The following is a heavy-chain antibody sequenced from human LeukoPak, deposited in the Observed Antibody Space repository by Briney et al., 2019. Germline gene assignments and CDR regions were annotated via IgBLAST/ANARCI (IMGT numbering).Heavy chain of an antibody. J-gene: IGHJ4*02. V-gene: IGHV5-51*01. CDR2: IRPGNSET. D-gene: IGHD5-24*01. Sequence: GESLKISCKGSGYSFTSYRIGWVRQMPGKGLEWMGIIRPGNSETRYSPSFQGQVTFSVDRSITTAYLQWSSLKASDTAIYYCARQADGDKPRDYWGQGTLVTVSS. CDR3: ARQADGDKPRDY. CDR1: GYSFTSYR.